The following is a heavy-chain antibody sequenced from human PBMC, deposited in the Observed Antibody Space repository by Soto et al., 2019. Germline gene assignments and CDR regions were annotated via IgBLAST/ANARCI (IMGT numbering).Heavy chain of an antibody. D-gene: IGHD4-17*01. V-gene: IGHV4-4*02. CDR2: IYHSGST. CDR3: ATRPHGDYPLNFDY. Sequence: SETLSLTCAVSSGSISSSNWWSWVRQPPGKGLEWIGEIYHSGSTNYNPSLKSRVTISVDKSKNQFSLKLSSVTAADTAVYYCATRPHGDYPLNFDYWGQGTLVTVSS. J-gene: IGHJ4*02. CDR1: SGSISSSNW.